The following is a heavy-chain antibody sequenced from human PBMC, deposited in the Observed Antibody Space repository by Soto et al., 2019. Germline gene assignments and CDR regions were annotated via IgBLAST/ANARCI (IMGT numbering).Heavy chain of an antibody. CDR2: IGGSGGGS. J-gene: IGHJ4*02. V-gene: IGHV3-23*01. D-gene: IGHD3-3*01. CDR3: AEDRHPDGIWKSDY. Sequence: EVQLLESGGQLVQPGGSLRLSCAASGFTFRTYTMNWVRQAPGKGLEWISAIGGSGGGSVYADSVKGRFTTSRDDSKNVVFLQMSSLRVEDTAVYYCAEDRHPDGIWKSDYWGQGTLVTVSS. CDR1: GFTFRTYT.